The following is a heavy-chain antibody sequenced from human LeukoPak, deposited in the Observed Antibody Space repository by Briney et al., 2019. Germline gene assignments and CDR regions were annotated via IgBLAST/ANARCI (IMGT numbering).Heavy chain of an antibody. CDR2: ISYRGTP. D-gene: IGHD1-14*01. V-gene: IGHV4-39*01. J-gene: IGHJ4*01. Sequence: SETLSLTCTVSSDSINSGSYYWGWIRQPPGKGLEWIGSISYRGTPSYNPSLRSRVTMSVDTSKNQFSLNLKSVTAADTAVFYCARTTLLWYFDNWGPGALVAVSS. CDR1: SDSINSGSYY. CDR3: ARTTLLWYFDN.